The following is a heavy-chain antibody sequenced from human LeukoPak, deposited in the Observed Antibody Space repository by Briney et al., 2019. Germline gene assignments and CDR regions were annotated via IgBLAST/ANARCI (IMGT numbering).Heavy chain of an antibody. D-gene: IGHD2-2*01. CDR2: INHSGST. Sequence: SETLSLTCAVYGGSFSGYYWSWIRQPPGKGLDWIGEINHSGSTNYNPSLKSRVTISVDTSKNQLSLNLSSVTAADTAVYYCARVYCSSTSCPYYYYGMDVWGKGTTVTVSS. CDR3: ARVYCSSTSCPYYYYGMDV. V-gene: IGHV4-34*01. J-gene: IGHJ6*04. CDR1: GGSFSGYY.